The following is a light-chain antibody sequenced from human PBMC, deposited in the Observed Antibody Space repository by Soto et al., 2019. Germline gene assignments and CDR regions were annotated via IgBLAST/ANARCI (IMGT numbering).Light chain of an antibody. CDR3: SSYTSSITLV. V-gene: IGLV2-14*03. J-gene: IGLJ2*01. CDR1: SSDVGGYNY. Sequence: QSALTQPASVSGSPGQSITISCTGTSSDVGGYNYVSWYQQHPGKAPKLMMYDVSNRPSGVSNRFSGSKSGNTASLSISGLQAEDEADYYCSSYTSSITLVFGGGTKVTVL. CDR2: DVS.